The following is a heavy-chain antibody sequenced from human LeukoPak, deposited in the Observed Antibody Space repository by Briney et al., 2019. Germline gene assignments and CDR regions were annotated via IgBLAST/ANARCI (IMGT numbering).Heavy chain of an antibody. Sequence: SVKVSCKASGGTFSSYAISWVRQAPGQGLEWMGRIIPIFGIANYAQKFQGRVTITADKSTSTAYMELSSLRSEGTAVYYCARARGSGSYENPYYFDYWGQGTLVTVSS. CDR3: ARARGSGSYENPYYFDY. J-gene: IGHJ4*02. CDR1: GGTFSSYA. V-gene: IGHV1-69*04. D-gene: IGHD1-26*01. CDR2: IIPIFGIA.